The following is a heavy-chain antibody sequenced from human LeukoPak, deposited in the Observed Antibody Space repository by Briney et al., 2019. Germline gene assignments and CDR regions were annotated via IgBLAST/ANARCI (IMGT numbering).Heavy chain of an antibody. CDR1: GFTFSSYA. Sequence: GGSLRLSCAASGFTFSSYAMHWVRQAPGKGLEWVGRIKSKTDGGTTDYAAPVKGRFTISRDDSKNTLYLQMNSLKTEGTAVYYCTTLLWFGEVMVWGQGTTVTVSS. CDR3: TTLLWFGEVMV. V-gene: IGHV3-15*01. J-gene: IGHJ6*02. CDR2: IKSKTDGGTT. D-gene: IGHD3-10*01.